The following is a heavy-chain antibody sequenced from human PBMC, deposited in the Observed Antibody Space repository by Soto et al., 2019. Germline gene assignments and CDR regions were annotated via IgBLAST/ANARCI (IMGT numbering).Heavy chain of an antibody. CDR2: IYYSGST. Sequence: SETLSLTCPVSGGSVSSCRYYFSCIRQPPGKGLEWIGYIYYSGSTNYNPSLKSRVTISVDTSKNQFSLKLSSVTAADTAVYYCARDNHLSSTFDYWGQGTLVTVSS. J-gene: IGHJ4*02. V-gene: IGHV4-61*01. CDR1: GGSVSSCRYY. D-gene: IGHD6-13*01. CDR3: ARDNHLSSTFDY.